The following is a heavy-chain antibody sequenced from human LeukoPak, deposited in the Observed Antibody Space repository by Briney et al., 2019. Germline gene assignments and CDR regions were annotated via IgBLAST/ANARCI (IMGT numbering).Heavy chain of an antibody. J-gene: IGHJ4*02. CDR3: ATLPTGVYYFDY. D-gene: IGHD2-8*01. CDR1: GFTFSSYG. Sequence: GGSLRLSCAASGFTFSSYGMNWVRQAPGKGLKWVSYISSSSSTIYYADSVKGRFTISRDNAKNSLYLQMNSLRDEDTAVYYCATLPTGVYYFDYWGQGTLVTVSS. V-gene: IGHV3-48*02. CDR2: ISSSSSTI.